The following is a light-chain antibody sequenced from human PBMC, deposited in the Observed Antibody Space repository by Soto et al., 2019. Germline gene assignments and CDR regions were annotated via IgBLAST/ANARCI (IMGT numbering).Light chain of an antibody. CDR2: GAS. CDR1: QSVSSN. J-gene: IGKJ1*01. V-gene: IGKV3-15*01. Sequence: EIVMTQSPATLSVSPGERATLSCRASQSVSSNLAWYQQKPGQAPRLLIYGASTRATGIPARFSGSGSGTEFTLTIRSLQSEDFAVYYCQHYNPSHRTFGQGTKVEIK. CDR3: QHYNPSHRT.